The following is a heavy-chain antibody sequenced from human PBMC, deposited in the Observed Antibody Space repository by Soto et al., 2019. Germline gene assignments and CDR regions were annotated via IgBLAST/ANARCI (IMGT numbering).Heavy chain of an antibody. D-gene: IGHD6-13*01. CDR3: ARLNSSSWSNWFDP. CDR1: GGSISSSNW. CDR2: IYHSGST. J-gene: IGHJ5*02. Sequence: PSETLSLTCAVSGGSISSSNWWSWVRQPPGKGLEWIGEIYHSGSTNYNPSLKSRVTISVDKSENQFSLKLSSVTAADTAVYYCARLNSSSWSNWFDPWGQGTLVTVSS. V-gene: IGHV4-4*02.